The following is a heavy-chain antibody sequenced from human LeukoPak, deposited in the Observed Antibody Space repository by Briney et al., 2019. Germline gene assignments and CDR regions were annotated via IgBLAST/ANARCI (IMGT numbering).Heavy chain of an antibody. V-gene: IGHV3-23*01. CDR1: GFTLSSYV. D-gene: IGHD2/OR15-2a*01. J-gene: IGHJ4*02. CDR2: ISGSGGST. Sequence: PGGSLRLSCAASGFTLSSYVMSWVRQAPGKGLEWVSGISGSGGSTNYADSVKGRFTISRDNSKNTLYLQMNRLRVEDTAVYYCATHKYGLDYWGQGTLVTVSS. CDR3: ATHKYGLDY.